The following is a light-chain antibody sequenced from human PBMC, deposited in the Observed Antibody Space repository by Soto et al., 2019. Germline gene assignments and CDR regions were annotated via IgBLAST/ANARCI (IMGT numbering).Light chain of an antibody. Sequence: DIRMTQSPSTLSAAVGDRVTITCRASQSISKYLAWYQQKPGKAPKFLIYDASNLESGVPSRFSGSGSGTEFTLTISSLQPDDFATYYCQQYKSYPWKFGQGTKVEI. CDR2: DAS. CDR3: QQYKSYPWK. J-gene: IGKJ1*01. CDR1: QSISKY. V-gene: IGKV1-5*01.